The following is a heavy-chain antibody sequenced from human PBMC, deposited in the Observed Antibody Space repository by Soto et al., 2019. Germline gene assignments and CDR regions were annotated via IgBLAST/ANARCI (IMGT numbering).Heavy chain of an antibody. D-gene: IGHD6-19*01. CDR3: AKDSSSGYYYGMDV. V-gene: IGHV3-23*01. CDR2: ISGSGGGT. Sequence: PGGSLRLSCAASGFTFSSYAMSWVRQAPGKGLEWVSAISGSGGGTYYADSVKGRFTISRDNSKNTLYLQMNSLRAEDTAVYYCAKDSSSGYYYGMDVWGQGTTVTVSS. CDR1: GFTFSSYA. J-gene: IGHJ6*02.